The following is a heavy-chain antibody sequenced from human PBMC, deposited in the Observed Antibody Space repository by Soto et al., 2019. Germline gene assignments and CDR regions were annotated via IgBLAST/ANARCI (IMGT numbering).Heavy chain of an antibody. Sequence: SETLSLTCTVSGGSISSYYPSWIRQPPGKGLEWIGYFYYSGSTNYNPSLRSRVSISVDTSKNQFSLKLSSVTAADTAVYYCARTYGDVFDYWGQGTLVTVSS. D-gene: IGHD4-17*01. CDR1: GGSISSYY. CDR2: FYYSGST. V-gene: IGHV4-59*08. CDR3: ARTYGDVFDY. J-gene: IGHJ4*02.